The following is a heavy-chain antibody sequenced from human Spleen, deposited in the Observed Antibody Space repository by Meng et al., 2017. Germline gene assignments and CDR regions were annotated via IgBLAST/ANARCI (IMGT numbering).Heavy chain of an antibody. CDR2: ISAYNGDT. V-gene: IGHV1-18*01. CDR3: TILSHCTGGTCYPYDY. Sequence: QVQLVQSGAEVKKPGASVKVSCKASGYTFTNNYISWVRQAPGQGLEWMGWISAYNGDTNYAQKLQGRVTMTTDTSTSTAYMELRSLRSDDTAVYYCTILSHCTGGTCYPYDYWGQGTLVTVSS. J-gene: IGHJ4*02. CDR1: GYTFTNNY. D-gene: IGHD2-15*01.